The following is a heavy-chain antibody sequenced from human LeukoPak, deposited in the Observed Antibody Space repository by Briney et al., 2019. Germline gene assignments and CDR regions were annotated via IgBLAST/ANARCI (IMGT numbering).Heavy chain of an antibody. CDR1: GGSISNSTYY. CDR2: IYYSGNT. D-gene: IGHD4-17*01. Sequence: SETLSLTCTVSGGSISNSTYYWGWIRQSPGKGLEWIGNIYYSGNTYYNPSLKSRVTISVDTSKNQFSLKLSSVTAADTAVYYCVLDYGDYAFDYWGQGTLVTVSP. V-gene: IGHV4-39*01. CDR3: VLDYGDYAFDY. J-gene: IGHJ4*02.